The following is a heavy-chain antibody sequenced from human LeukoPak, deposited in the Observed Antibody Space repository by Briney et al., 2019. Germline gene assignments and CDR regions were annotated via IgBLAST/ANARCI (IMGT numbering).Heavy chain of an antibody. CDR2: IYYSGST. CDR1: GGSITNYY. Sequence: PSETLSLTCTVSGGSITNYYWSWIRQPPGKGLEWIGYIYYSGSTYYNPSLKSRVTISVDTSKKQYSLKLSSVTAADTAVYYCVRPRYYYDGSSYTEIWGQGTMVTVSS. V-gene: IGHV4-59*12. J-gene: IGHJ3*02. D-gene: IGHD3-22*01. CDR3: VRPRYYYDGSSYTEI.